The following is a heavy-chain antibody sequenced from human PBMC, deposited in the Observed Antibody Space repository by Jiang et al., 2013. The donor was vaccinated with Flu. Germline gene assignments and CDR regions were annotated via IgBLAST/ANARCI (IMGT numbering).Heavy chain of an antibody. J-gene: IGHJ4*02. V-gene: IGHV4-39*07. CDR3: ARNVMTTVTQFFDY. CDR2: IYFSGTT. D-gene: IGHD4-17*01. Sequence: GLVKPSETLSLTCSVFGDSINSNNYYWGWIRQAPGQGLEWVGSIYFSGTTYQNPSLKSRVTMSLDTSKNQFSLKLRSVTAADTAVYFCARNVMTTVTQFFDYWGQGTLITVS. CDR1: GDSINSNNYY.